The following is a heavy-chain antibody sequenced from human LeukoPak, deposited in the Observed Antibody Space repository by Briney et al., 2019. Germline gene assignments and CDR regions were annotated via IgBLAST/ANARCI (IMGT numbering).Heavy chain of an antibody. J-gene: IGHJ3*02. V-gene: IGHV3-23*01. CDR3: TRETSNAFDI. Sequence: GGSLRLSCAASGFSFSSFAMSWVRQAPGKGLEWVSAISISGGATYYADSVKGRFTVSRDNSKNTLYLQMNSLRGEDTAVYYCTRETSNAFDIWGQGTMVTVSS. CDR1: GFSFSSFA. CDR2: ISISGGAT.